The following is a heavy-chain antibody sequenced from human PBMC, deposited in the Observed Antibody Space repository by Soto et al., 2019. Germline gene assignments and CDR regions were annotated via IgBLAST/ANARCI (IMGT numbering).Heavy chain of an antibody. V-gene: IGHV3-53*01. CDR1: GFTVSSNY. CDR3: ARDLVVPAAPTYYYYGMDV. Sequence: GGSLRLSCAASGFTVSSNYMSWFRQAPGKGLEWVSVIYSGGSTYYADSVKGRFTISRDNSKNTLYLQMNSLRAEDTAVYYCARDLVVPAAPTYYYYGMDVWGQGTTVTVSS. CDR2: IYSGGST. D-gene: IGHD2-2*01. J-gene: IGHJ6*02.